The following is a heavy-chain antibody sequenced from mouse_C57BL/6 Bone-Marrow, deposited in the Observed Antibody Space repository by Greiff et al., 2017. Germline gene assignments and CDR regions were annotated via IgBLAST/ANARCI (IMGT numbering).Heavy chain of an antibody. CDR2: IRSGSSTI. CDR3: ARSYYSNPMDY. J-gene: IGHJ4*01. V-gene: IGHV5-17*01. CDR1: GFTFSDYG. D-gene: IGHD2-5*01. Sequence: VESGGGLVKPGGSLKLSCAASGFTFSDYGMHWVRQAPEQGLEWVAYIRSGSSTIYYADTVKGRFTISLDNAKNTLFLQMTSLRSEDTAMYYCARSYYSNPMDYWGQGTSVTVSS.